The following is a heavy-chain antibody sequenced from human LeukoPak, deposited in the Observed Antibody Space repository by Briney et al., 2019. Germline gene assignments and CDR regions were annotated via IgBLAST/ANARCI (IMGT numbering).Heavy chain of an antibody. CDR1: GGSFSGYY. CDR3: ARGTALLWFGELRGTWFDP. CDR2: INHSGST. Sequence: PSETLSLTCAVYGGSFSGYYWSWIRQPPGKGLEWIGGINHSGSTNYNPSLKSRVTISVDTSKNQFSLKLSSVTAADTAVYYCARGTALLWFGELRGTWFDPWGQGTLVTVSS. J-gene: IGHJ5*02. V-gene: IGHV4-34*01. D-gene: IGHD3-10*01.